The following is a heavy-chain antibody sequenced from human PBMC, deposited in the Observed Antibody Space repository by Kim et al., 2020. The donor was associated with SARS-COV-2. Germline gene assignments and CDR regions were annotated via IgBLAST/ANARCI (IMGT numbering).Heavy chain of an antibody. V-gene: IGHV5-10-1*01. J-gene: IGHJ3*02. D-gene: IGHD6-19*01. CDR1: GYSFTSYW. CDR3: ARRFGSGWYPHAFDI. Sequence: GESLKISCKGSGYSFTSYWISWVRQMPGKGLEWMGRIDPSDSYTNYSPSFQGHVTISADKSISTAYLQWSSLKASDTAMYYCARRFGSGWYPHAFDIWGQGTMVTVSS. CDR2: IDPSDSYT.